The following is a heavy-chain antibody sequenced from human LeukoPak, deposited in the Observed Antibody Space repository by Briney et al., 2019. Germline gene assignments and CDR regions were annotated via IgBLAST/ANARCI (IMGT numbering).Heavy chain of an antibody. D-gene: IGHD1-26*01. Sequence: GGSLRLSCAASGFXFSNYAITWVRQAPGKGREWVSGISGSGGSTYYADSVGGRFTISRDNSKNTFDVQMNSLRAEDTAIYYCARTGVGGGYRFDYWGQGTLVTVSS. J-gene: IGHJ4*02. CDR2: ISGSGGST. CDR3: ARTGVGGGYRFDY. CDR1: GFXFSNYA. V-gene: IGHV3-23*01.